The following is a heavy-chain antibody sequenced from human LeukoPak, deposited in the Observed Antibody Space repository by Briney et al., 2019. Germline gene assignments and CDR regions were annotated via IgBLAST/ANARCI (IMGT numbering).Heavy chain of an antibody. CDR3: ARDYDSSGYDAFDI. V-gene: IGHV4-59*07. CDR1: GGSISSYY. CDR2: IYYSGST. D-gene: IGHD3-22*01. Sequence: SDTLSLTCTVSGGSISSYYWSWIRQPPGKGLEWIGYIYYSGSTNYNPSLKSRVTISVDTSKNQFSLKLSSVTAADTAVYYCARDYDSSGYDAFDIWGQGTMVTVSS. J-gene: IGHJ3*02.